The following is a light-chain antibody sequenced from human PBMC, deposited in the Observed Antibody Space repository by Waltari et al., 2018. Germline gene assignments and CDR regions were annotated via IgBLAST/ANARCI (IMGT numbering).Light chain of an antibody. CDR3: QSFDNMLSGGVV. CDR2: GNN. V-gene: IGLV1-40*01. J-gene: IGLJ2*01. Sequence: QSVLTQPPSVSGTPGQRVTISCSGSTSNIGAGHDVHWYQHLPGTAPKLLIYGNNHRPSVVPDRFSGSKSGTSASLAITGLQADDEADYFCQSFDNMLSGGVVFGGGTKLAVL. CDR1: TSNIGAGHD.